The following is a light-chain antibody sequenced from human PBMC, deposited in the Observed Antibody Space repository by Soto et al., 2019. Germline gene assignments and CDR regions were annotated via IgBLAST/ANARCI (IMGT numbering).Light chain of an antibody. V-gene: IGKV3-15*01. CDR3: QQSHNWPRT. CDR1: QSVSDN. Sequence: EVLITQSPYTLYVSPGERVTLSCRASQSVSDNLAWYQQKPGQGPRLLVYRASTRTLGIPARSSGSESGTEFTLTISSLQSEDFAVYYCQQSHNWPRTFGQGTKVDIK. J-gene: IGKJ1*01. CDR2: RAS.